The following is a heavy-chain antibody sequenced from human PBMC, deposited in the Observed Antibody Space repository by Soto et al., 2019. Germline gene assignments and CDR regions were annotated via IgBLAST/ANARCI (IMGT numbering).Heavy chain of an antibody. J-gene: IGHJ4*02. CDR3: ATMGTPVTGLYYFDY. D-gene: IGHD4-17*01. Sequence: SQTLSLTCTVSDGSISSGNDYWSWIHQPPGKGLEWIGFISYSGTTHYSASLRSRVSISVDTSKKQFSLDLSSVTAADTAVYYCATMGTPVTGLYYFDYWGQGTLVSVSS. CDR2: ISYSGTT. CDR1: DGSISSGNDY. V-gene: IGHV4-30-4*01.